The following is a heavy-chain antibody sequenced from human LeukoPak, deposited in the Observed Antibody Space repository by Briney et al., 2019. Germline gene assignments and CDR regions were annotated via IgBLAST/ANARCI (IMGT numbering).Heavy chain of an antibody. CDR1: GFTFSDYY. CDR3: ARVSTPKRGVAITNYYYYYGMDV. D-gene: IGHD3-3*01. J-gene: IGHJ6*02. Sequence: PGGSLRLSCAASGFTFSDYYMSWIRQAPGKGLEWVSYISSSGSTIYYADSVKGRFTISRDNAKNSLYLQMNSLRAEDTAVYYCARVSTPKRGVAITNYYYYYGMDVWGQGTTVTVSS. V-gene: IGHV3-11*01. CDR2: ISSSGSTI.